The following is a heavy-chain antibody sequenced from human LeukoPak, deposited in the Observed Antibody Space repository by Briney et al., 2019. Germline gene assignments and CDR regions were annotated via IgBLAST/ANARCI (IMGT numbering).Heavy chain of an antibody. V-gene: IGHV3-30*14. Sequence: QSGGSLRLSCAASGFTFSNAWMSWVRQAPGKGLEWVAAVLPDGTNKYDGDSVRGRFTISRDNSKNTLYLQMSSLIPDDTAVYYCAKDRSDYGDYSNWFDPWGQGTLVTVSP. CDR1: GFTFSNAW. CDR2: VLPDGTNK. CDR3: AKDRSDYGDYSNWFDP. J-gene: IGHJ5*02. D-gene: IGHD4-17*01.